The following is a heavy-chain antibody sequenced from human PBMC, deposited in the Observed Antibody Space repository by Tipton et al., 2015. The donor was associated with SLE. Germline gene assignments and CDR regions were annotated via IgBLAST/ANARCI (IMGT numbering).Heavy chain of an antibody. D-gene: IGHD6-13*01. CDR2: INHSGST. CDR3: ARRPSYGSSWFTGGWFDP. J-gene: IGHJ5*02. V-gene: IGHV4-34*01. CDR1: GGSFSGYY. Sequence: TLSLTCAVYGGSFSGYYWSWIRQPPGKGLEWIGEINHSGSTNYNPSLKSRVTISVDTSKNQFSLKLSSVTAADTAVYYCARRPSYGSSWFTGGWFDPWGQGTLVTVSS.